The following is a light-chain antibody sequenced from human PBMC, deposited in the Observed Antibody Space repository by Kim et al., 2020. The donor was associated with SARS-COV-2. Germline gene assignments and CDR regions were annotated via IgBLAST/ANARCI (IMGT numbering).Light chain of an antibody. CDR1: SPNIGSNI. Sequence: GQRVTISCSGSSPNIGSNIVNWYQQLPGTAPKVLIYNNNQRPSGVPDRFSGSKSGTSASLAISGLQSEDEADYYCAAWDDSLSGWVFGGGTQLTVL. J-gene: IGLJ3*02. CDR2: NNN. V-gene: IGLV1-44*01. CDR3: AAWDDSLSGWV.